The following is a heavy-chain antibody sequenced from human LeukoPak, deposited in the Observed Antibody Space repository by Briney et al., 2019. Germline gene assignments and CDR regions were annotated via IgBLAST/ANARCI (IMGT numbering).Heavy chain of an antibody. D-gene: IGHD3-22*01. CDR3: ARGHWVGDSSGYYFQVLDY. CDR2: FDPEDGET. Sequence: ASVKVSCKVSGYTLTELSMHWVRQAPGKGLEWMGGFDPEDGETIYAQKFQGRVTMTEDTSTDTAYMELSSLRSGDTAVYYCARGHWVGDSSGYYFQVLDYWGQGTLVTVSS. CDR1: GYTLTELS. V-gene: IGHV1-24*01. J-gene: IGHJ4*02.